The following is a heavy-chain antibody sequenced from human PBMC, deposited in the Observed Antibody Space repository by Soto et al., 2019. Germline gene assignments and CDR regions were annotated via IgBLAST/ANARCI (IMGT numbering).Heavy chain of an antibody. D-gene: IGHD6-19*01. CDR3: AKGRRRLVRFMDYFDY. CDR1: GFTFSSYG. V-gene: IGHV3-30*18. CDR2: ISYDGSNK. Sequence: GVLRRSCAASGFTFSSYGMHSVRQAAGKGLEWVAVISYDGSNKYYADPVKGRFTISRDNSKNTLYLQMNSLRAEDTAVYYCAKGRRRLVRFMDYFDYWGQGAVVTVSS. J-gene: IGHJ4*02.